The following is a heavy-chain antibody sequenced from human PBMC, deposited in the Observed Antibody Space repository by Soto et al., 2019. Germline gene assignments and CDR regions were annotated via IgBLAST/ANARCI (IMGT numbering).Heavy chain of an antibody. CDR3: TRLYNWNYPFDY. CDR1: GFTFSGSA. V-gene: IGHV3-73*01. D-gene: IGHD1-7*01. J-gene: IGHJ4*02. Sequence: PGGSLRLSCAASGFTFSGSAMHWVRQASGKGLEWVGRIRSKANSYATAYAASVKGRFTISRDDSKNTAYLQMSSLKTEDTAVYYCTRLYNWNYPFDYWGQGTQVTVSS. CDR2: IRSKANSYAT.